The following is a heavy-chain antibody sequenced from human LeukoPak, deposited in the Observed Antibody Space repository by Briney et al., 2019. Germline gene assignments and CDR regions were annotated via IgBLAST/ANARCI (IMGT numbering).Heavy chain of an antibody. CDR2: INPNSGGT. D-gene: IGHD3-22*01. Sequence: ASVKVSCKASGYTFTGYYIFWVRQVPGQGLEWMGWINPNSGGTTYAQNFQGRVTMTRDTSISTAYMELSRLRSDDTAVYYCARSPYYGSSGPFDYWGQGTLLTVSS. CDR3: ARSPYYGSSGPFDY. V-gene: IGHV1-2*02. CDR1: GYTFTGYY. J-gene: IGHJ4*02.